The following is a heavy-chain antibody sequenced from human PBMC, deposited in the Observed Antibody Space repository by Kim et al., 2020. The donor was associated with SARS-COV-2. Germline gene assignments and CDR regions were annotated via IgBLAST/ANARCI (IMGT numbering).Heavy chain of an antibody. CDR3: AKEKEQGAGAFNI. V-gene: IGHV3-9*01. CDR2: INWGSGSI. CDR1: GFTFGDYA. J-gene: IGHJ3*02. Sequence: GGSLRLSCAASGFTFGDYAMHWVRQAPGKGLEWVSGINWGSGSIGYADSVKGRFTISRDNAKNSLYLQMNSLRAEDTALYYCAKEKEQGAGAFNIWGQGTMVTVSP.